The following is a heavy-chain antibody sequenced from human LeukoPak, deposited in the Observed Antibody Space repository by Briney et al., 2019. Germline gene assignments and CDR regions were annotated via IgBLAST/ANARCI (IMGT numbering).Heavy chain of an antibody. D-gene: IGHD3-16*02. V-gene: IGHV4-61*02. J-gene: IGHJ4*02. CDR3: TRVSIHGDSDY. CDR1: GDSISSGDYY. CDR2: ISSSGST. Sequence: SETLSLTCTVSGDSISSGDYYWSWIRQPAGKGLEWIGRISSSGSTNYNPSLKSRVTISVDTSKNQFSLNLSSVSAADTAVYFCTRVSIHGDSDYWGQGTLVTVSS.